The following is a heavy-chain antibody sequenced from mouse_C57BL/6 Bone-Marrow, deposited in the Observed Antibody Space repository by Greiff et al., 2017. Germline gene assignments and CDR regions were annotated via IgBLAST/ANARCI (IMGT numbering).Heavy chain of an antibody. V-gene: IGHV1-61*01. J-gene: IGHJ4*01. D-gene: IGHD2-4*01. CDR1: GYTFTSYW. CDR3: ARRIGKGLRRGDDYAMDY. Sequence: QVQLKQPGAELVRPGSSVKLSCKASGYTFTSYWMDWVKQRPGQGLEWIGNIYPSDSETHYNQKFKDKATLTVDKSSSTAYMQLSSLTSEDSAVYYCARRIGKGLRRGDDYAMDYWGQGTSVTVSS. CDR2: IYPSDSET.